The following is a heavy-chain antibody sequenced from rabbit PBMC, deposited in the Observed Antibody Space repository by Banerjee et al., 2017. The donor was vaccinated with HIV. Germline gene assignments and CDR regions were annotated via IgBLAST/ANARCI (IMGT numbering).Heavy chain of an antibody. CDR3: ARETSTSNDYGAYDL. V-gene: IGHV1S40*01. J-gene: IGHJ4*01. Sequence: QSLEESGGDLVKPGASLTLTCTASGFSFSSNYYMCWVRQAPGKGLELIACIYTSSGSTWYASWAKGRFTISSTSSTTVTLQMTSLTAADTATYFCARETSTSNDYGAYDLWGPGTLVTVS. CDR1: GFSFSSNYY. CDR2: IYTSSGST. D-gene: IGHD2-1*01.